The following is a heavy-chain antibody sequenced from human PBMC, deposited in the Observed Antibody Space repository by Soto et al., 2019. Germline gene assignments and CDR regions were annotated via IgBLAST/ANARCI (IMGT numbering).Heavy chain of an antibody. J-gene: IGHJ4*02. CDR2: ISGSGGST. Sequence: GGYLRLSCAASGFTFSSYAMSWVRQAPGKGLEWVSAISGSGGSTYYADSVKGRFTISRDNSKNTLYLQMNSLRAEDTAVYYCAKRASSIVCIGGGGSCRYFVYWGQATLFP. CDR3: AKRASSIVCIGGGGSCRYFVY. D-gene: IGHD2-15*01. V-gene: IGHV3-23*01. CDR1: GFTFSSYA.